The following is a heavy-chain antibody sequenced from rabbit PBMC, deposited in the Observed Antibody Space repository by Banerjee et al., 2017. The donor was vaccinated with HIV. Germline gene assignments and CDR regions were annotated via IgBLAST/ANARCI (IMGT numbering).Heavy chain of an antibody. D-gene: IGHD3-1*01. Sequence: QSLEESGGDLVKPGASLTLTCTASGSDISSNAMCWVRQAPGKGLEWIACIYGGSSGSTGYASWAKGRFTISRTSSTTVTLQMTSLTGADTATYFCARNGNLWGPGTLVTVS. CDR2: IYGGSSGST. J-gene: IGHJ4*01. V-gene: IGHV1S40*01. CDR1: GSDISSNA. CDR3: ARNGNL.